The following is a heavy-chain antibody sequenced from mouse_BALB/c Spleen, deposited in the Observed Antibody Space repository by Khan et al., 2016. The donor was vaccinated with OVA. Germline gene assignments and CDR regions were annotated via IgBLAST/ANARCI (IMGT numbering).Heavy chain of an antibody. CDR2: ISPGSGET. Sequence: QVRLQQSGAELARPGASVKLSCKASGYTFTDYYINWVKQRTGQGLEWIGEISPGSGETYYNEKFKGKATLTADKSSSTVYMQLSSLTAEAPAVYFCARRNYFGYTFAYWGQGTLVTVSA. D-gene: IGHD1-2*01. J-gene: IGHJ3*01. V-gene: IGHV1-77*01. CDR1: GYTFTDYY. CDR3: ARRNYFGYTFAY.